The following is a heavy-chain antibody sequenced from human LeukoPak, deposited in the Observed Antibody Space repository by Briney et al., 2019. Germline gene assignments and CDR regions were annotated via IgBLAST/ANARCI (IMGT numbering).Heavy chain of an antibody. Sequence: PGGSLRLSCAASGFTFSDYYMDWVRQAPGKGLEWVANIKYDGSEKYYVDSVRGRFTISRDNAKNSLYLQMNSLTPEDTAVYFCAKDCSGGSCYDYWGQGTLGTVSS. D-gene: IGHD2-15*01. J-gene: IGHJ4*02. CDR2: IKYDGSEK. CDR1: GFTFSDYY. CDR3: AKDCSGGSCYDY. V-gene: IGHV3-7*04.